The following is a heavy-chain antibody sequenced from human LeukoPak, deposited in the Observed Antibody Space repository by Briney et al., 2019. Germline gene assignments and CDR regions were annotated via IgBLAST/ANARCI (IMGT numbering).Heavy chain of an antibody. V-gene: IGHV1-69*13. CDR1: GGTFNNYA. CDR2: IIPIFAKA. D-gene: IGHD4-23*01. Sequence: SVKVSCKASGGTFNNYAINWVRQAPGQGLEWMGGIIPIFAKANYAQKFQGRVTITADESTRTAYMELSSLRSEDTAVYYCARGWLSEATVLTPYNYWGRGTLVSVSS. CDR3: ARGWLSEATVLTPYNY. J-gene: IGHJ4*02.